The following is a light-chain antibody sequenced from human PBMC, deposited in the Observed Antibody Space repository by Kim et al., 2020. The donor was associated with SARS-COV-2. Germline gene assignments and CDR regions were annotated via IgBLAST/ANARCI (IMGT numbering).Light chain of an antibody. V-gene: IGLV2-14*03. CDR2: DVS. Sequence: QSALTQPASVSGSPGQSITISCTGTSSDVGGYNYVSLYQQHPGKAPKLMIYDVSKRPSGVSNRFSGFKSGNTASLTISGLQAEDEADYYCSSYTTSNSWVFGGGTQLTVL. CDR3: SSYTTSNSWV. CDR1: SSDVGGYNY. J-gene: IGLJ3*02.